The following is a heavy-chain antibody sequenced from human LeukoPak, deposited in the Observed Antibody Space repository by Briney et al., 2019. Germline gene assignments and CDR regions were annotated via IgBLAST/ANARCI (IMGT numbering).Heavy chain of an antibody. D-gene: IGHD6-13*01. CDR2: IYMSGST. CDR1: VGSISSGTYY. Sequence: SSETLFLTCTVSVGSISSGTYYYSWIRQSAGKGMEWIGNIYMSGSTRYNPSLMSRVAMSVDTSKNQFSLKISSATAADTAVYYCARDWGIAAATPYYFDHWGQGILVTVSS. V-gene: IGHV4-61*09. CDR3: ARDWGIAAATPYYFDH. J-gene: IGHJ4*02.